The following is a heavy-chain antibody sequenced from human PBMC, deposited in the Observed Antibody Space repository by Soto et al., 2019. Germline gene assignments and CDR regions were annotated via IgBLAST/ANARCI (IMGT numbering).Heavy chain of an antibody. J-gene: IGHJ4*02. V-gene: IGHV3-21*01. CDR1: GFTFSSYS. Sequence: EVQLVESGGGLVKPGGSLRLSCAASGFTFSSYSMNWVCQAPGKGLEWVSSISSSSSYIYYADSVKGRFTISRDNAKNSLYLQMNSLRAEDTAVYYCARGGDVDTAMVNDYWGQGTLVTVSS. D-gene: IGHD5-18*01. CDR3: ARGGDVDTAMVNDY. CDR2: ISSSSSYI.